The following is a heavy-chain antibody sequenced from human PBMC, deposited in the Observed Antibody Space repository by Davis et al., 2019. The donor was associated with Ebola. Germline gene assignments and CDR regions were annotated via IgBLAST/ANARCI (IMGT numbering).Heavy chain of an antibody. D-gene: IGHD2-2*01. J-gene: IGHJ6*02. CDR2: ISYDGSNK. CDR1: GFTFSSYG. Sequence: GESLKISCAASGFTFSSYGMHWVRQAPGKGLEWVAVISYDGSNKYYADSVKGRFTISRDNSKNTLYLQMNSLRAEDTAVYYCARDDIVVVPAAPQGYYYYGMDVWGQGTTVTVSS. V-gene: IGHV3-30*03. CDR3: ARDDIVVVPAAPQGYYYYGMDV.